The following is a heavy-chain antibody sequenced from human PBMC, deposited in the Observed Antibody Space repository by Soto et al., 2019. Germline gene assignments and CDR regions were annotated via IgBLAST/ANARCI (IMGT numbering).Heavy chain of an antibody. CDR1: SGSISSSNW. V-gene: IGHV4-4*02. CDR2: LYHSGST. J-gene: IGHJ6*03. D-gene: IGHD6-13*01. Sequence: QVQLQESGPGLVKPSGTLSLTCAVSSGSISSSNWWSWVRQPPGKGLEWIGELYHSGSTNYNPSLETRFTKSVDKSTNQFSLELSSVTAADTAVYYCASRDNFALAAAGRPNTPGDYYYYMDFWGKGTTVTVSS. CDR3: ASRDNFALAAAGRPNTPGDYYYYMDF.